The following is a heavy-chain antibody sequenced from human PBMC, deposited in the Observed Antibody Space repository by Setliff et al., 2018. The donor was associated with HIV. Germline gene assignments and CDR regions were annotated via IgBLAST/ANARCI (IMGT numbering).Heavy chain of an antibody. CDR1: GITVSSDY. D-gene: IGHD3-22*01. V-gene: IGHV3-53*01. CDR3: ARGLGGNYYDYSGYPVDY. J-gene: IGHJ4*02. Sequence: GGSLRLSCAASGITVSSDYMSWVRQAPGKGLQWVSVIYRQGTTYYADSAKGRFTISRDNSKNTLHLQMNNLRAEDTAVYYCARGLGGNYYDYSGYPVDYWGQGTLVTVSS. CDR2: IYRQGTT.